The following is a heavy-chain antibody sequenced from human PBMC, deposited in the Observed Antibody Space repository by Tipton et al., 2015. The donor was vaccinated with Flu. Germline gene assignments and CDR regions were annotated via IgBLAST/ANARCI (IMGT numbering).Heavy chain of an antibody. CDR1: GDSISRGSYY. V-gene: IGHV4-61*02. CDR2: VYTNTNT. D-gene: IGHD3-10*01. Sequence: TLSLTCTVSGDSISRGSYYYNWIRQPAGEGLEWIGRVYTNTNTNYKASLKSRVAISIDRSKNQFSQRLSPVTAADTAVYYCARSTYYYGSGSSDYWGQGTLVTVSS. CDR3: ARSTYYYGSGSSDY. J-gene: IGHJ4*02.